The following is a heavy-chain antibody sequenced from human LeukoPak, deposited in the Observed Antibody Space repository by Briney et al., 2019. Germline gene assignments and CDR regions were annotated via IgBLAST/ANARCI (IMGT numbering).Heavy chain of an antibody. V-gene: IGHV4-59*01. CDR2: IYYSGSN. CDR3: AGEKYYYDSSGFYVGWFDP. CDR1: EGTFRSYS. D-gene: IGHD3-22*01. Sequence: SETLSLSCTVSEGTFRSYSWSWIRQPPGKGPEWIGHIYYSGSNKYNPSLKSGVTTSSNESTNKFSLKLSSVTGADTAVYYCAGEKYYYDSSGFYVGWFDPWGQRTLVTVSS. J-gene: IGHJ5*02.